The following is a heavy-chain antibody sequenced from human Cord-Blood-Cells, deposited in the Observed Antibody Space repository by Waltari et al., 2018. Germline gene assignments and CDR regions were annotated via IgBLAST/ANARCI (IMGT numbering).Heavy chain of an antibody. CDR3: AKDEYSYGVGNY. J-gene: IGHJ4*02. D-gene: IGHD5-18*01. CDR1: GFTFSSYG. Sequence: QVQLVESGGGVVQPGRSLRLSCAASGFTFSSYGMHWVRQAPGKGLEWVAVISDDGSNKYYADSVKGRFTISRDNSKNTLYLQMNSLRAEDTAVYYCAKDEYSYGVGNYWGQGTLVTVSS. CDR2: ISDDGSNK. V-gene: IGHV3-30*18.